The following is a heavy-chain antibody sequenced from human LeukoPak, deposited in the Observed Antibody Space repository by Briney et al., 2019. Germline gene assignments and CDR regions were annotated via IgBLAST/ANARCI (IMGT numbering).Heavy chain of an antibody. CDR3: ARVWSPPYTSSWPYYFDY. V-gene: IGHV3-21*01. J-gene: IGHJ4*02. Sequence: PGGSLRLSCAASGFTFSSYSMNGVRQAPGKGREGVSSISSSRNYIYYADSVKGRFTISRDNAKNSLYLQMNSLRAEDTAVYYCARVWSPPYTSSWPYYFDYWGQGTLVTVSS. CDR2: ISSSRNYI. CDR1: GFTFSSYS. D-gene: IGHD6-13*01.